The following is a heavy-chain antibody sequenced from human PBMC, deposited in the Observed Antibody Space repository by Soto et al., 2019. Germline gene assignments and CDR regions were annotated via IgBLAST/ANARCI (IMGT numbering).Heavy chain of an antibody. J-gene: IGHJ5*02. CDR3: AKFEQQQLVQLGWFDP. CDR1: GFTFSSYA. CDR2: ISGSGGST. D-gene: IGHD6-13*01. Sequence: GGSLRLSCAASGFTFSSYAMSWVRQAPGKGLEWVSAISGSGGSTYHADSVKGRFTISRDNSKNTLYLQMNSLRAEDTAAYYCAKFEQQQLVQLGWFDPWGQGTLVTVSS. V-gene: IGHV3-23*01.